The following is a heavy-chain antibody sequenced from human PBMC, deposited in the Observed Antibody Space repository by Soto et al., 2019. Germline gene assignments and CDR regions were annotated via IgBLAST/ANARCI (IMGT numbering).Heavy chain of an antibody. CDR2: IYYSGST. Sequence: SETLSLTCTVSGGSISSYYWSWIRQPPGKGLEWIGYIYYSGSTNYNPSLKSRVTISVDTSKNQFSLKLSSVTAADTAVYYCGRGVLGGGFDPWGQGTLVTVSS. D-gene: IGHD3-16*01. CDR3: GRGVLGGGFDP. V-gene: IGHV4-59*01. J-gene: IGHJ5*02. CDR1: GGSISSYY.